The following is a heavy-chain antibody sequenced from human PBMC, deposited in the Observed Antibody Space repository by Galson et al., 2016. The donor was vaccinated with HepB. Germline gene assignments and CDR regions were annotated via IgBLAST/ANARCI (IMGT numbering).Heavy chain of an antibody. Sequence: SLRLSCAASGLTFNIYTFHWVRQPPGKGLEWVAVISYDGRNRYYADSVKGRFTISRDNSENTLYLQMSSLRVEDTAVYYCAREYCSTSTCFEDAFDIWGQGTMVTVSS. CDR3: AREYCSTSTCFEDAFDI. D-gene: IGHD2-2*01. J-gene: IGHJ3*02. CDR1: GLTFNIYT. V-gene: IGHV3-30*04. CDR2: ISYDGRNR.